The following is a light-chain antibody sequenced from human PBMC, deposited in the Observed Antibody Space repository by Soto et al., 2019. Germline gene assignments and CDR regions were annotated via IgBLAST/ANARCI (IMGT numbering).Light chain of an antibody. CDR2: AAS. V-gene: IGKV1-17*01. Sequence: DILITQSRASLSSCLLDIVNITCRASQGIRNDLGWYQQIPGKAPKRLIHAASSLQSGVPSRFSGSGSGTEFTLTISSLQPEDFASYYCLQHNTYPITFGQGTRLEIK. J-gene: IGKJ5*01. CDR1: QGIRND. CDR3: LQHNTYPIT.